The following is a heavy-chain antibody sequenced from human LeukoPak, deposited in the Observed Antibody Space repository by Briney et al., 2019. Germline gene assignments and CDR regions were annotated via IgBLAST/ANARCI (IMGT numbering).Heavy chain of an antibody. CDR2: INPNSGGT. Sequence: ASVKVSCKASGGTFSSYAISWVRQAPGQGLEWMGWINPNSGGTNYAQKFQGRVTMTRDTSISTAYMELSRLRSDDTAVYYCARDHCSGGSCYSGWFDPWGQGTLVTVSS. J-gene: IGHJ5*02. D-gene: IGHD2-15*01. CDR3: ARDHCSGGSCYSGWFDP. V-gene: IGHV1-2*02. CDR1: GGTFSSYA.